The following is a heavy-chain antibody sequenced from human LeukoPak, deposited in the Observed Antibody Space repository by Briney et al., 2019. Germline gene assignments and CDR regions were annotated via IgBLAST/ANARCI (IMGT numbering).Heavy chain of an antibody. V-gene: IGHV1-69*01. CDR3: GLSGNYYYYYMDV. D-gene: IGHD6-25*01. Sequence: KISCKGSGYSFTSYWIGWVRQAPGQGLEWMGGIIPIFGIPDSAQKFQGRLTITADESTTTAYMELSSLRSDDTAIYYCGLSGNYYYYYMDVWGKGTTVTISS. CDR2: IIPIFGIP. CDR1: GYSFTSYW. J-gene: IGHJ6*03.